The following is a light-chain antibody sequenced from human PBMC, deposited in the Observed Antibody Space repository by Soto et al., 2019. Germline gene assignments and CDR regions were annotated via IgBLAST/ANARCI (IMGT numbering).Light chain of an antibody. CDR3: SSYTGSATLV. J-gene: IGLJ3*02. CDR2: EVS. V-gene: IGLV2-14*01. Sequence: QSVLTQSASVSGSPGQSITISCTGTSSDVGGYNYVSWYQQRPGKAPKLMISEVSNRPSGVSNRFSGSKSGNTASLTISGLQAEDEADYYCSSYTGSATLVFGGGTKLTVL. CDR1: SSDVGGYNY.